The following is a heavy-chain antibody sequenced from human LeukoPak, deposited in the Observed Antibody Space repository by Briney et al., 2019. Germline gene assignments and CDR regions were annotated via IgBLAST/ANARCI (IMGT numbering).Heavy chain of an antibody. CDR3: ATGRDGYNLDY. CDR1: GFTFSSYA. J-gene: IGHJ4*02. Sequence: PGGSLRLSCAASGFTFSSYAMSWVRQAPGKGLEWVSTNADSVKGRFTISRDNSKNTLYLQMNSLRAEDTAVYYCATGRDGYNLDYWGQGTLVTVSS. V-gene: IGHV3-66*02. D-gene: IGHD5-24*01.